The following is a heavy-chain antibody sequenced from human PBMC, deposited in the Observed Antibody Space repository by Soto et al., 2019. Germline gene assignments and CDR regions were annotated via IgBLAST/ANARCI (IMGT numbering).Heavy chain of an antibody. D-gene: IGHD3-22*01. CDR1: GGTFSSYA. CDR3: ARDRKCYYDSSGYYFDY. Sequence: QVQLVQSGAEVKKPGSSVKVSCKASGGTFSSYAISWVRQAPVQGLEWMGGISPIFGTANYAKKIQGRVTITADESTSTAYMGVGSLRSEDTAGYYCARDRKCYYDSSGYYFDYWGQGTLVTGSS. CDR2: ISPIFGTA. J-gene: IGHJ4*02. V-gene: IGHV1-69*01.